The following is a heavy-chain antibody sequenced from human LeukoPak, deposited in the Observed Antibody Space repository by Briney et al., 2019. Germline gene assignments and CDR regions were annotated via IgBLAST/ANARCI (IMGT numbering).Heavy chain of an antibody. CDR2: IIPIFGTA. D-gene: IGHD3-3*01. Sequence: SVKVSCKASGGTFSSYAISWVRQAPGQGLEWMGGIIPIFGTANYAQKFQGRVTITADESTSTAYTELSSLRSEDTAVYYCASGSTYYDFWSGYLFSFYYYYMDVWGKGTTVTVSS. V-gene: IGHV1-69*13. J-gene: IGHJ6*03. CDR3: ASGSTYYDFWSGYLFSFYYYYMDV. CDR1: GGTFSSYA.